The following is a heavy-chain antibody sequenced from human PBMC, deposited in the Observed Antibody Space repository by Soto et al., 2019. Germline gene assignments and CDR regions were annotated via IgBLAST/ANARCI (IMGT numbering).Heavy chain of an antibody. D-gene: IGHD6-13*01. CDR2: IIPILGIA. CDR3: ASLIAAADYFDY. CDR1: GGTFSSYT. J-gene: IGHJ4*02. V-gene: IGHV1-69*02. Sequence: QVQLVRSGAEVKKPGSSVKVSCKASGGTFSSYTISWVRQAPGQGLEWMGRIIPILGIANYAQKFQGRVTITADKSTSTAYMELSSLRSEDTAVYYCASLIAAADYFDYWGQGTLVTVSS.